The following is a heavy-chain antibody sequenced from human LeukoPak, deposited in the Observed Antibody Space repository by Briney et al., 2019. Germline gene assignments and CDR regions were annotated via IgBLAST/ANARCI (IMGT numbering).Heavy chain of an antibody. J-gene: IGHJ6*03. CDR1: GYTFTSYA. V-gene: IGHV7-4-1*02. CDR2: INTNTGNP. CDR3: ARVRTRQWLVRYYYYYMDV. Sequence: ASVKVSCKASGYTFTSYAMNWVRQAPGQGLEWMGWINTNTGNPTYAQGFTGRFVFPLDTSVSTAYLQISSLKAEDTAVYYCARVRTRQWLVRYYYYYMDVWGKGTTVTVSS. D-gene: IGHD6-19*01.